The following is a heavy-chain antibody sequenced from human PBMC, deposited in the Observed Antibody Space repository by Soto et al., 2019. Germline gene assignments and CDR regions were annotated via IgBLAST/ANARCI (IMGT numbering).Heavy chain of an antibody. V-gene: IGHV1-18*04. J-gene: IGHJ3*01. CDR1: GYTFTGYY. CDR2: ISANNGNT. D-gene: IGHD1-26*01. CDR3: ARTSYTGGYSAFDL. Sequence: GASVKVSCKASGYTFTGYYMHWMRQAPGQGLEWIGWISANNGNTNSAQKFQDSVTMTTDASTSTVHMELRSLRSDDTAVYYCARTSYTGGYSAFDLWGQGTLVTVSS.